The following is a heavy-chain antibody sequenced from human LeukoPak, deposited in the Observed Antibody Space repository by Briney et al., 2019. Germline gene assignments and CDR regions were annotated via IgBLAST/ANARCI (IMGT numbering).Heavy chain of an antibody. V-gene: IGHV3-23*01. J-gene: IGHJ4*02. Sequence: GGSLRLSCAASGFTFSSYAMSWVRQAPGKGLEWVSAISGSGGSTYYADSVKGRFTISRENSKNTLYLQMDSLRAEDTAVYYCAKVPLHGSGSYSDYWGQGTLVTVSS. D-gene: IGHD3-10*01. CDR2: ISGSGGST. CDR3: AKVPLHGSGSYSDY. CDR1: GFTFSSYA.